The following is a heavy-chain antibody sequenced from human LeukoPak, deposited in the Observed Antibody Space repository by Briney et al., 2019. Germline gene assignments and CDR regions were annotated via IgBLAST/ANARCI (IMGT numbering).Heavy chain of an antibody. J-gene: IGHJ4*02. D-gene: IGHD6-19*01. CDR1: GFTFSSYE. CDR3: ATQTYSSGWYFI. Sequence: GGSLRLSCTASGFTFSSYEMNWVRQAPGKGLEWVSYISSSGSTIYYADSVKGRFTISRDNAKNSLYLQMNSLRAEDTAVYYCATQTYSSGWYFIWGQGTLVTVSS. V-gene: IGHV3-48*03. CDR2: ISSSGSTI.